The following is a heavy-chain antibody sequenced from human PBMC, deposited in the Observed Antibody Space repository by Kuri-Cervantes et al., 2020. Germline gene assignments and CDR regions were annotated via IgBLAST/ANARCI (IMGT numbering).Heavy chain of an antibody. CDR1: GYTFTSYG. V-gene: IGHV1-18*01. D-gene: IGHD3-3*01. Sequence: ASVKVSCKASGYTFTSYGISWVRQAPGQGLEWMGWISAYNGNTNYAQKFQGRVTITADKSTSTAYMELSSLRSEDTAVYYCASKNYDFWSGYKYYYYYMDVWGKGTTVTDSS. CDR3: ASKNYDFWSGYKYYYYYMDV. J-gene: IGHJ6*03. CDR2: ISAYNGNT.